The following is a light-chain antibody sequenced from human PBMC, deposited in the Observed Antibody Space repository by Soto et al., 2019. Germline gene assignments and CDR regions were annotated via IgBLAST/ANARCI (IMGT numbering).Light chain of an antibody. CDR3: QKYDSAPRT. CDR2: SAS. V-gene: IGKV1-27*01. Sequence: DTQMTQSPTSLSASVGDSVTITCRASQGINNYLAWDQQKPGKVPVLLIYSASTLKAGIPSRFSGSGAGTDFTLTISSLQPEDFATYYCQKYDSAPRTFGQGTKVDMK. J-gene: IGKJ1*01. CDR1: QGINNY.